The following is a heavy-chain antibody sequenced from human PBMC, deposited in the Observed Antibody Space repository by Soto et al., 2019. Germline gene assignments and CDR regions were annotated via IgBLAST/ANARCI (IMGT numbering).Heavy chain of an antibody. V-gene: IGHV1-18*01. CDR3: ARGLGSGSYYNQYNWFYP. CDR2: ISAYNGNT. D-gene: IGHD3-10*01. J-gene: IGHJ5*02. Sequence: QVQLVQSGAEVKKPGASVKVSCKASGYTFTNYGISWVRQAPGQGLEWMGWISAYNGNTKYAQKFQGRVTMTTDTSTSTAYMELRSLRSDDTAVYYCARGLGSGSYYNQYNWFYPWGQGTLVTVSS. CDR1: GYTFTNYG.